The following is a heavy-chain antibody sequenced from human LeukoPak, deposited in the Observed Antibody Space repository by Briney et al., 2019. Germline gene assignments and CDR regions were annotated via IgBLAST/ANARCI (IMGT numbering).Heavy chain of an antibody. Sequence: GGSPRLSCAASGFTFSSYFMNWVRQAPGKGLQWVSSISSSSSYIYYAYSVKGRFTISRDNAKNSLYLQMNSLRAEDTAVYYCARGLGPHGSRDYWGQGTLVTVSS. CDR2: ISSSSSYI. CDR3: ARGLGPHGSRDY. J-gene: IGHJ4*02. CDR1: GFTFSSYF. D-gene: IGHD2-15*01. V-gene: IGHV3-21*01.